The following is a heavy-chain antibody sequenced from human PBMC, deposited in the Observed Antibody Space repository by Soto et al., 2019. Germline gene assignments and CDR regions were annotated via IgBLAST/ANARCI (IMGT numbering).Heavy chain of an antibody. V-gene: IGHV4-59*01. CDR1: GGSISSYY. CDR3: ARDSGYLTSDAFDL. CDR2: IHKAVTT. J-gene: IGHJ3*01. Sequence: QVQLQESGPGLVKPSETLSLTCTVSGGSISSYYWSWIRQPPGKGLEWIGYIHKAVTTNYNPSLTRRVTISVDTSKNRFSLKLNSVTAADTAIYYCARDSGYLTSDAFDLWGPGTMVTVSS. D-gene: IGHD5-12*01.